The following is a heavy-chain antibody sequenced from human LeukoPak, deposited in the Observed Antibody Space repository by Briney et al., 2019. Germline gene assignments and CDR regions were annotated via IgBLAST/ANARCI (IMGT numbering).Heavy chain of an antibody. J-gene: IGHJ4*02. V-gene: IGHV3-30*18. CDR2: IAYDGSNK. CDR1: GFTFSSYG. D-gene: IGHD3-9*01. Sequence: GGCLRLSCAASGFTFSSYGMHWVRQAPGNGGEGGAGIAYDGSNKYYADSVKGRFPISRDNSKNKLYLQMNSMRADDTAVYYCAKALYAILTGYYPLFDYWGQGTLVTVSS. CDR3: AKALYAILTGYYPLFDY.